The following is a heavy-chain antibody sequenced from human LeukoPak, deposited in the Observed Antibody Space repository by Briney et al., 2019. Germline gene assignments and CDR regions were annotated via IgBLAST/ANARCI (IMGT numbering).Heavy chain of an antibody. CDR1: GGSFSGYY. V-gene: IGHV4-34*01. D-gene: IGHD3-10*01. CDR3: ARGQWFGESPPFDY. Sequence: SETLSLTCAVYGGSFSGYYWSWIRQPPGKGLEWIGEINHSGSTNYNPSLKSRVTISVDTSKNQFSLKLSSVTAADTAVYYCARGQWFGESPPFDYWGQGTLVTVSP. CDR2: INHSGST. J-gene: IGHJ4*02.